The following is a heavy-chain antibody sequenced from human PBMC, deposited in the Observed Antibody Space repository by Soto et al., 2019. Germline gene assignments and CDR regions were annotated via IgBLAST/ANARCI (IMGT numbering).Heavy chain of an antibody. J-gene: IGHJ4*02. CDR2: ISWNSGSI. D-gene: IGHD2-15*01. Sequence: EVQLVESGGGLVQPGRSLRLSCAASGFTFDDYAMHWVRQAPGKGLEWVSGISWNSGSIGYADSVKGRFTISRDNAKNSLYLQMNSLRAEDTAVYYCAKDRTPLAGLLYFDYWGQGTLVTVSS. CDR1: GFTFDDYA. CDR3: AKDRTPLAGLLYFDY. V-gene: IGHV3-9*01.